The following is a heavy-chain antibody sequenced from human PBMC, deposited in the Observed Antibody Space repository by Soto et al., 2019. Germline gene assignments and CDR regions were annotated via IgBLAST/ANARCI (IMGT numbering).Heavy chain of an antibody. V-gene: IGHV4-39*01. CDR1: GGSISSSSYY. D-gene: IGHD4-17*01. CDR2: IYYSGST. CDR3: ASFHYGDLYYYYGMDV. J-gene: IGHJ6*02. Sequence: PSETLSLTCTVSGGSISSSSYYWGWIRQPPGKGQEWIGSIYYSGSTYYNPSLKSRVTISVDTSKNQFSLKLSSVTAADTAVYYCASFHYGDLYYYYGMDVWGQGTTVTVSS.